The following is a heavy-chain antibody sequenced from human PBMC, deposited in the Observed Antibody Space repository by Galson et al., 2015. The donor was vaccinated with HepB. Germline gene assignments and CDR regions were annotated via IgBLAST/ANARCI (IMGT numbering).Heavy chain of an antibody. Sequence: SVKVSCKASGGTFSSYTISWVRQAPGQGLEWMGRIIPILGIANYAQKFQGRVTITADKSTSTAYMELSSLRSEDTAVYYCALSSITMIVVVIEDIWGQGTMVTVSS. CDR1: GGTFSSYT. CDR3: ALSSITMIVVVIEDI. V-gene: IGHV1-69*02. CDR2: IIPILGIA. D-gene: IGHD3-22*01. J-gene: IGHJ3*02.